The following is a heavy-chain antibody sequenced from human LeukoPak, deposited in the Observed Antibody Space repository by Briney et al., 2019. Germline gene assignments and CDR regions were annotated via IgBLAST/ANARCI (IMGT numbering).Heavy chain of an antibody. Sequence: ASVKVSCKTSGYLLKTYAITWVRQAPGQGLEWMGWISAYNGDTKLAPKFQGRVTMTTDTSMSTAYMELRSLRSDDTAVYYCARPLYCTRTSCNDYWGQGTLVTVSS. CDR2: ISAYNGDT. CDR1: GYLLKTYA. J-gene: IGHJ4*02. V-gene: IGHV1-18*01. CDR3: ARPLYCTRTSCNDY. D-gene: IGHD2-8*01.